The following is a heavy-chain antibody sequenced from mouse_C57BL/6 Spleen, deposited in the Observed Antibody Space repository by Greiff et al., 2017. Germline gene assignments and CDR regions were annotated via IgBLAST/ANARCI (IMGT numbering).Heavy chain of an antibody. V-gene: IGHV1-37*01. CDR3: ERGNYGSLYYAMDY. CDR1: GYSFTGYF. J-gene: IGHJ4*01. Sequence: EVQLMESGPELVKPGASVKISCKASGYSFTGYFMNWVKQSHGKSLEWIGRINPYNGDTFYNQKFKGKATLTVDKSSSTAHMELLDLTSENFAVYYCERGNYGSLYYAMDYWGQGTSVTVSS. D-gene: IGHD1-1*01. CDR2: INPYNGDT.